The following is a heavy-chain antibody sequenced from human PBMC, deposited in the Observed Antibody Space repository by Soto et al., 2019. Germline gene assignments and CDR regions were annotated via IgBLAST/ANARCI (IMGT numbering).Heavy chain of an antibody. Sequence: PGGSLRLSCAASGFTFSSYAMSWVRQAPGKGLEWVSALSGSGTTTYYADSVKGRFTISRDSSKNTLFLQMNSLRAEDTAVYYCAKPAYYYGSGRSNFDYWGQGTLVTVSS. CDR3: AKPAYYYGSGRSNFDY. CDR1: GFTFSSYA. V-gene: IGHV3-23*01. J-gene: IGHJ4*02. CDR2: LSGSGTTT. D-gene: IGHD3-10*01.